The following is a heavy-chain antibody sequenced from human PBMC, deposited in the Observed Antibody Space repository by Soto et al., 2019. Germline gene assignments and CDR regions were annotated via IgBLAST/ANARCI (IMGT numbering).Heavy chain of an antibody. CDR3: ARGTSTQILVRKYDALEI. J-gene: IGHJ3*02. D-gene: IGHD2-21*01. Sequence: QVHLVQSGAEVKKPGSSVRVSCKASGATLNSFINYGITWVRQAPGQGLEYMGEIIPVFGAANHAQIFQARITISTDESTRTVNMELSTLTPKDTAVYCCARGTSTQILVRKYDALEIWGQRPIVTVSS. CDR1: GATLNSFINYG. CDR2: IIPVFGAA. V-gene: IGHV1-69*05.